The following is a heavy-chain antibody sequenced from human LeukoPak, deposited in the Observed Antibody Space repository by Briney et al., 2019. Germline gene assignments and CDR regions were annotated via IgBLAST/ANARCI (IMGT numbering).Heavy chain of an antibody. J-gene: IGHJ4*02. CDR3: ARAYANYGDY. Sequence: ASVKVSCKASGYTFNAFFIHWVRQAPGQGLEWLGWINPHSGDTTYAQNFQGRVTMTRDTSISTIYMEVTSLISDDTAIYYCARAYANYGDYWGQGTQVTVSS. CDR1: GYTFNAFF. D-gene: IGHD3-10*01. V-gene: IGHV1-2*02. CDR2: INPHSGDT.